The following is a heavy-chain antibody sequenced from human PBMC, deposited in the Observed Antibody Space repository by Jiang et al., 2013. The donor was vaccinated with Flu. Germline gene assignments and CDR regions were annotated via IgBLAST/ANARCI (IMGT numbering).Heavy chain of an antibody. Sequence: VQLVESGGGVVQPGRSLRLSCAASGFTFSSYGMHWVRQAPGKGLEWVAVIWYDGSNKYYADSVKGRFTISRDNSKNTLYLQMNSLRAEDTAVYYCAREINYDFWSGYSDYYGMDVWGQGTTVTVSS. D-gene: IGHD3-3*01. J-gene: IGHJ6*02. CDR3: AREINYDFWSGYSDYYGMDV. CDR2: IWYDGSNK. V-gene: IGHV3-33*01. CDR1: GFTFSSYG.